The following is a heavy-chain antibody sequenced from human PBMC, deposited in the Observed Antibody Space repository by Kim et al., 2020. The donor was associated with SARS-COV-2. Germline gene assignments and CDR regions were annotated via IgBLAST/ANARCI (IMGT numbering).Heavy chain of an antibody. CDR3: ARHSPSRSGSFDQ. J-gene: IGHJ5*02. V-gene: IGHV4-59*08. CDR1: GGSMSPEY. Sequence: SETLSLTCTVSGGSMSPEYWSWIRQAPGKGLEWIGYISYTGTTKYNPSLKSRVTISVDTSKNQFSLKLSFVTAADTALYYCARHSPSRSGSFDQWGQGTLVTVSS. CDR2: ISYTGTT. D-gene: IGHD3-10*01.